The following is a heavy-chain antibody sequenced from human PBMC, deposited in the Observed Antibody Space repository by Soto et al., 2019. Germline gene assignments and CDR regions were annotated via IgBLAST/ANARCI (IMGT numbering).Heavy chain of an antibody. J-gene: IGHJ4*02. CDR3: ARGPGGPDGPGDY. Sequence: QVQLVQSGAEVKKPGASVKVSCKASGYTFTSYAMHWVRQAPGQRLEWMGWINAGNGNTKYSHKFQGRVTITRDTSASPAYMELSSLRSEDTAVYYCARGPGGPDGPGDYWGQGTLVTVSS. D-gene: IGHD2-15*01. V-gene: IGHV1-3*01. CDR2: INAGNGNT. CDR1: GYTFTSYA.